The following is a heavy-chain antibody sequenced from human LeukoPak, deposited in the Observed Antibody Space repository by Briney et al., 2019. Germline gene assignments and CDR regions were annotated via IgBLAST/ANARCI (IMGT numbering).Heavy chain of an antibody. Sequence: GGSLRLSCAASGFTVSSNYMSWVRQAPGKGLEWVSVIYSGGSTYYADSVKGRFTISRDNSKNTLYLQMNSLRAEDTAVYYCARVHYDILTGYLDFDYWGQGTLVTVSS. CDR1: GFTVSSNY. CDR3: ARVHYDILTGYLDFDY. J-gene: IGHJ4*02. D-gene: IGHD3-9*01. V-gene: IGHV3-53*01. CDR2: IYSGGST.